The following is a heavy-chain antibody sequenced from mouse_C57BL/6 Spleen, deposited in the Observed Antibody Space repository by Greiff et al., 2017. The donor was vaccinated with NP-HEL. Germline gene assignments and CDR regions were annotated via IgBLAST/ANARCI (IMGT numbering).Heavy chain of an antibody. CDR3: ARDYGSSYAWFAY. CDR2: IYPRSGNT. CDR1: GYTFTSYG. V-gene: IGHV1-81*01. D-gene: IGHD1-1*01. Sequence: QVQLQQSGAELARPGASVKLSCKASGYTFTSYGISWVKQRTGQGLEWIGEIYPRSGNTSYNEKFKGKATLTADKSSSTAYMELRSLTSEDSAVYFCARDYGSSYAWFAYWGQGTLVTVSA. J-gene: IGHJ3*01.